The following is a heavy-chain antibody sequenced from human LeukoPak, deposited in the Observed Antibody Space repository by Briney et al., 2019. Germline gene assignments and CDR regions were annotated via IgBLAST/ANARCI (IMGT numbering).Heavy chain of an antibody. J-gene: IGHJ3*02. CDR2: INPSGDSNVRSR. CDR3: ARVAVGATVGGAFDI. V-gene: IGHV1-46*01. CDR1: GYTFSSYY. D-gene: IGHD1-26*01. Sequence: ASVTVSCKASGYTFSSYYMHWVRQAPGQGLEWMGIINPSGDSNVRSRSYAQKFQGRVTMTRDMSTSTVYMELSSLRSEDTAVYYCARVAVGATVGGAFDIWGQGTMVTVSS.